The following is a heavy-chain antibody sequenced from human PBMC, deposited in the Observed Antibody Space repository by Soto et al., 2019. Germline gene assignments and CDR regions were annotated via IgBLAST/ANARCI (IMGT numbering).Heavy chain of an antibody. J-gene: IGHJ4*02. Sequence: QVQLVQSGAEVMTPGASVKVSCKASGSTFTNYHITWVRQAPGQGLEWMGRVSAYDGHTSSAQKLQGRVTMTTDTSPNRAYLELRSLRSDDTAVYYCARGDWYFDYWCQGTLGTVSS. CDR3: ARGDWYFDY. CDR2: VSAYDGHT. D-gene: IGHD2-21*01. V-gene: IGHV1-18*01. CDR1: GSTFTNYH.